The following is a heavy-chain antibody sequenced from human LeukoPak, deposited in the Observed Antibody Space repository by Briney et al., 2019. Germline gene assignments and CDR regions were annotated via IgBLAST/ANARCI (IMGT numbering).Heavy chain of an antibody. J-gene: IGHJ4*02. CDR3: ARVVEMATFDY. D-gene: IGHD5-24*01. V-gene: IGHV1-69*13. CDR2: IIPIFGTA. CDR1: GYTFSGYY. Sequence: SVKVSCKASGYTFSGYYMHWVRQAPGQGLEWMGGIIPIFGTANYAQKFQGRVTITADESTSTAYMELSSLRSEDTAVYYCARVVEMATFDYWGQGTLVTVSS.